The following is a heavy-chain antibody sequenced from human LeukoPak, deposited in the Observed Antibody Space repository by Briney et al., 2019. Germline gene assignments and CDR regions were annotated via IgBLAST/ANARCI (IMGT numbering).Heavy chain of an antibody. J-gene: IGHJ6*03. D-gene: IGHD4-23*01. CDR2: IHVSGGT. V-gene: IGHV4-4*09. CDR1: GASISSYY. CDR3: ARGTSTVVTPNYFYYYSMDV. Sequence: SETLSLSCTVSGASISSYYWNWIRQSPGKGLEWIGYIHVSGGTSYDPSLKSRVTISIDTSKNQFSLKLSSVTAADTAVYFCARGTSTVVTPNYFYYYSMDVWGKGTTVTVSS.